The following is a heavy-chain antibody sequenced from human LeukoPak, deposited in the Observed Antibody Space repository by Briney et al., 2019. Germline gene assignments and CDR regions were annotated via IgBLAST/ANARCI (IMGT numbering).Heavy chain of an antibody. CDR3: TRLGKNYYDTSSFYVS. V-gene: IGHV4-59*08. CDR2: IYYSGNT. J-gene: IGHJ5*02. D-gene: IGHD3-22*01. Sequence: SETLSLTCGVSGTSFTSYYWSWIRQPPGKGLEWIGYIYYSGNTNYNPSLKSRVTISIDTSKNQFSLNLSSVTASDTAVYYCTRLGKNYYDTSSFYVSWGQGALVTVSS. CDR1: GTSFTSYY.